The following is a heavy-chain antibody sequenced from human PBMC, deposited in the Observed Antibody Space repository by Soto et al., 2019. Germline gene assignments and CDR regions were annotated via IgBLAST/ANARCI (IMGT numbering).Heavy chain of an antibody. J-gene: IGHJ4*02. D-gene: IGHD3-16*02. CDR1: GFTFSDLY. V-gene: IGHV3-72*01. Sequence: EVQLVESGGGLVQAGGSLRLSCAASGFTFSDLYMDWVRQVPGKGLEWIARSRNKANSYTTVYAASVKGRFTISRDFSENSLYLQMNSLNTEDTAVYYCVRGYNSFDKWGQGTLVTVSS. CDR3: VRGYNSFDK. CDR2: SRNKANSYTT.